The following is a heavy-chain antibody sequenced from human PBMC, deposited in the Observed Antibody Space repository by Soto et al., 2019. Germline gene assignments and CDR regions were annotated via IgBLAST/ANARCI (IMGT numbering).Heavy chain of an antibody. CDR2: TSHDGVT. J-gene: IGHJ5*02. Sequence: SVTLPLTCAVAYGSIDNVYWWRWIRQSPGKGLECIGETSHDGVTNYNPSLEGRVPSLIDKSKNQFYLDLNSVTAADTAMYYCARPGDCTRPGCTVGWFDPWGPGTLVTSPQ. CDR1: YGSIDNVYW. D-gene: IGHD2-8*01. V-gene: IGHV4-4*02. CDR3: ARPGDCTRPGCTVGWFDP.